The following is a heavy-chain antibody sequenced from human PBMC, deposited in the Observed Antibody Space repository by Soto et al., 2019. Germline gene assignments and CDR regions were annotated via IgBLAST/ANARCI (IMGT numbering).Heavy chain of an antibody. Sequence: GASVKVSCKASGGTFSSYAISWVRQAPGQGLEWMGGIIPIFGTANYAQKFQGRVTITADESTSTAYMELSSLRSEDTAVYYCARAPDRRDGYNFDDAFDIWGQGTMVTVSS. CDR1: GGTFSSYA. CDR2: IIPIFGTA. D-gene: IGHD5-12*01. J-gene: IGHJ3*02. V-gene: IGHV1-69*13. CDR3: ARAPDRRDGYNFDDAFDI.